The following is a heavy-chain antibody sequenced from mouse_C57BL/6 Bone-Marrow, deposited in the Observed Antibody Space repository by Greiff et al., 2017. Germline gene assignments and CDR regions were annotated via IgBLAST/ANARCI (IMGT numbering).Heavy chain of an antibody. J-gene: IGHJ3*01. CDR3: EIIAYDYDEFAY. CDR1: GYTFTSYW. D-gene: IGHD2-4*01. V-gene: IGHV1-69*01. CDR2: IDPSDSYT. Sequence: QVQLQQPGAELVMPGASVKLSCKASGYTFTSYWMHWVKQRPGQGLEWIGEIDPSDSYTNYNQKFKGKSTLTADKSSSTAYMQLSSLTSEDSAVYNCEIIAYDYDEFAYWGQGTLVTVSA.